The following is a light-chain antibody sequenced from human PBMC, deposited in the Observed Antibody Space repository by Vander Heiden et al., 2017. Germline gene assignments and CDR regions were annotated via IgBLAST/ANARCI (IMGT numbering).Light chain of an antibody. CDR2: AAS. CDR1: QSISSY. Sequence: EIQRKQSPSSLSASVGNRVTISCRASQSISSYLNWYQQKAGKAPKLLIYAASNLRSGVPSRFSGSGSGTDFTLTISSLQPEDFATYFCQQSFSSPYTFGQGTKLEIK. V-gene: IGKV1-39*01. CDR3: QQSFSSPYT. J-gene: IGKJ2*01.